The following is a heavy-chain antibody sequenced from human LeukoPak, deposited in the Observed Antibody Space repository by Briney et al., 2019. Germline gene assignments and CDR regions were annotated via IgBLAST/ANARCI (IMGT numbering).Heavy chain of an antibody. V-gene: IGHV3-30-3*01. CDR3: ASGTTVVTPGRYYFDY. Sequence: GGSLRLSCAASGFTFSSYAMHWVRQAPGKGLEWVAVISYDGSNKYYADSVKGRFTISRDNAKNSLYLQMNSLRAEDTAVYYCASGTTVVTPGRYYFDYWGQGTLLTVSS. CDR2: ISYDGSNK. D-gene: IGHD4-23*01. J-gene: IGHJ4*02. CDR1: GFTFSSYA.